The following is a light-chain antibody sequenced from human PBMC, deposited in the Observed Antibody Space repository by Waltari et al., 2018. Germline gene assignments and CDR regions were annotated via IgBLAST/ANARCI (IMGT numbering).Light chain of an antibody. V-gene: IGLV8-61*01. CDR3: GLYRGRGSSI. CDR1: SGSVSTGYY. CDR2: SPN. J-gene: IGLJ2*01. Sequence: QTVVTQEPSFSVSPGGPVTLTCGLSSGSVSTGYYPRWYQQTPGQAPPTLVFSPNSRSSGVPDRFSGAILGNKAALTITGAQGDDESDYYCGLYRGRGSSIFGGGTKVTVL.